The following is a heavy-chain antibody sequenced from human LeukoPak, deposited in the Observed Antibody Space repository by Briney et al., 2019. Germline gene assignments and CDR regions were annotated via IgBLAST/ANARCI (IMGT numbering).Heavy chain of an antibody. J-gene: IGHJ4*02. CDR1: GFTLSSYA. V-gene: IGHV3-30*04. D-gene: IGHD3-22*01. Sequence: GGSLRLSCAASGFTLSSYAMHWVRQAPGKGLEWVAVISYDGSNKYYADSVKGRFTISRDNSKNTLYLQMNSLRAEDTAVYYCARESDDSSGYYYGRRSFDYWGQGTLVTVSS. CDR3: ARESDDSSGYYYGRRSFDY. CDR2: ISYDGSNK.